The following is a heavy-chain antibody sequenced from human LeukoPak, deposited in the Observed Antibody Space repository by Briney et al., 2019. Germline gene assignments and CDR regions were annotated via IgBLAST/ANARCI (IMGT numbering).Heavy chain of an antibody. J-gene: IGHJ3*02. CDR1: GYTFTGYY. Sequence: ASVKVSCKASGYTFTGYYMHWVRQAPGQGLEWMGWISPNSGGTNYAQKFQGRVTMTRDTSISTDYMELSRLRSDDTAVYYCARDGGRIQLWHHDAFDMWGQGTMVTVSS. V-gene: IGHV1-2*02. D-gene: IGHD5-18*01. CDR3: ARDGGRIQLWHHDAFDM. CDR2: ISPNSGGT.